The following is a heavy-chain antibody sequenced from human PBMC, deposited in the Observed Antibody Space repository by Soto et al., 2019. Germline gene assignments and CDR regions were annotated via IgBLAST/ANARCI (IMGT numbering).Heavy chain of an antibody. Sequence: GGSLRLSCVASGFAFSGYYMNWVRQAPGKGLEWISYISSTSRTIYYADSVEGRFTISRDNAKNSVYLQMNSLSADDTAVYYCARMTGSSYPFDYWGLGVLVTVSS. D-gene: IGHD5-18*01. CDR2: ISSTSRTI. CDR1: GFAFSGYY. CDR3: ARMTGSSYPFDY. V-gene: IGHV3-48*01. J-gene: IGHJ4*02.